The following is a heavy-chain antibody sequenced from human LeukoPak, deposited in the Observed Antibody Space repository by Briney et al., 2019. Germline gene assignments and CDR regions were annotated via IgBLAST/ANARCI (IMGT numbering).Heavy chain of an antibody. CDR2: IYYSGST. D-gene: IGHD2-15*01. V-gene: IGHV4-59*01. J-gene: IGHJ3*02. CDR3: ARLLYDAFDI. Sequence: SETLSLTCTVSGGSISSYYWSWIRQPPGKGLEWIGYIYYSGSTNYNPSLKSRVTISVDTSKNQFSLKLSSVTAADTAVYYCARLLYDAFDIWGQRTMVTVSS. CDR1: GGSISSYY.